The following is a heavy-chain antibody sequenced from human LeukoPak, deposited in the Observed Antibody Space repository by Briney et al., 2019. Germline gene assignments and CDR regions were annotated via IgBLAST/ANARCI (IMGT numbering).Heavy chain of an antibody. CDR1: GGSISSSNYN. CDR3: ARRVRGVIIAYNWFDP. D-gene: IGHD3-10*01. V-gene: IGHV4-39*01. CDR2: IYYSGST. J-gene: IGHJ5*02. Sequence: SETLSLTCTVSGGSISSSNYNWGWIRQPPGKGLEWIGSIYYSGSTYYNPSLMSRVTISVDTSKNQFSLKLISVTAADTAVYYCARRVRGVIIAYNWFDPWGQGTLVTVSS.